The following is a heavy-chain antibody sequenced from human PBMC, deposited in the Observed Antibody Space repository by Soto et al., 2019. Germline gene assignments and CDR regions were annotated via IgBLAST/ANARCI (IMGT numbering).Heavy chain of an antibody. Sequence: GSLRLSCAASGFTFSSYAMSWVRQAPGKGLEWVSAISGSGGSTYYADSVKGRFTISRDNSKNTLYLQMNSLRAEDTAVYYCARDWSSSWVQYYYYGMDVWGQGTTVTVSS. CDR3: ARDWSSSWVQYYYYGMDV. CDR2: ISGSGGST. V-gene: IGHV3-23*01. J-gene: IGHJ6*02. D-gene: IGHD6-13*01. CDR1: GFTFSSYA.